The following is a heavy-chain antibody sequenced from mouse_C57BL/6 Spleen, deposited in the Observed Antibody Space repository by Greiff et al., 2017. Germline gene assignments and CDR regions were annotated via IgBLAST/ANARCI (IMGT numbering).Heavy chain of an antibody. D-gene: IGHD2-5*01. V-gene: IGHV1-59*01. J-gene: IGHJ4*01. Sequence: VQLQQPGAELVRPGTSVKLSCKASGYTFTSYWMHWVKQRPGQGLEWIGVIDPSDSYTNYNQKFKGKATLTVDTSSSTAYMQLSSLTSVDSAVYYCARGGYYSNSSGAMDYWGQGTSVTVSS. CDR2: IDPSDSYT. CDR3: ARGGYYSNSSGAMDY. CDR1: GYTFTSYW.